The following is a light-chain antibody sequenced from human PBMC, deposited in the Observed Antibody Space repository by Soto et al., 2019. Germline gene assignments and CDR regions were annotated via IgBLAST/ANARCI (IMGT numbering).Light chain of an antibody. CDR3: QAWDSTTVVV. V-gene: IGLV3-1*01. CDR2: LDN. J-gene: IGLJ3*02. CDR1: KLGDKH. Sequence: SYELIQPPSVSVSPGQTATLTCSGDKLGDKHACWYQQKPGQSPVLVIFLDNKRPSVIPERFSGSTSANTATLTINESQPRDEADNYCQAWDSTTVVVFGGGTKLTVL.